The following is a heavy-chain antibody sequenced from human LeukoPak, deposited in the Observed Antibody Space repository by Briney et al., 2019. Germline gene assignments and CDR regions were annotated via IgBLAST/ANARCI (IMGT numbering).Heavy chain of an antibody. V-gene: IGHV3-23*01. J-gene: IGHJ4*02. CDR3: AKDRGSGWFIY. Sequence: PGGCLRLSCAASGFTFSSYGMSWVRQAPGKGLEWVSAISGSGGSTYYADSVKGRFTISRDNSKNTLYLQMNSLRAEDTAVYYCAKDRGSGWFIYWGQGTLVTVSS. CDR2: ISGSGGST. CDR1: GFTFSSYG. D-gene: IGHD6-19*01.